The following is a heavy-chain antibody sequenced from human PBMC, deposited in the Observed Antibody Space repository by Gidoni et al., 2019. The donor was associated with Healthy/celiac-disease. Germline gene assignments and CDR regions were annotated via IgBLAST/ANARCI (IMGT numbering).Heavy chain of an antibody. CDR3: ARGYPASDGYSSSWYPPAH. Sequence: QVQLVESGGGVVQPGRSLRLSCAASGFTFSSYGMHWVRQAPGKGLEWVAVIWYDGSNKYYVDSVKGRFTISRDNSKNTLYLQMNSLRAEDTAVYYCARGYPASDGYSSSWYPPAHWGQGTLVTVSS. CDR2: IWYDGSNK. V-gene: IGHV3-33*01. J-gene: IGHJ1*01. CDR1: GFTFSSYG. D-gene: IGHD6-13*01.